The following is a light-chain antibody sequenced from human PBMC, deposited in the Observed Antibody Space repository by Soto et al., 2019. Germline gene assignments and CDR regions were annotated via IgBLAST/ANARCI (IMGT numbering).Light chain of an antibody. J-gene: IGKJ1*01. V-gene: IGKV3-20*01. CDR1: QSVSSSY. Sequence: EIVLTQSPGTLSLSPGERATLSCRASQSVSSSYLAWYQQKPGQAPRLLIYGASSRATGIPDRFSGSGSGTDFTLTISRVEPEDFAGYYCQQYGSSPTFGQGTKVEIK. CDR3: QQYGSSPT. CDR2: GAS.